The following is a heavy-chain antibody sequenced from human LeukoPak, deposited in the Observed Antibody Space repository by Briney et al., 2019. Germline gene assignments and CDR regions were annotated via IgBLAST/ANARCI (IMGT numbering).Heavy chain of an antibody. J-gene: IGHJ4*02. CDR2: ISGSGGST. CDR1: GFTFSSYA. V-gene: IGHV3-23*01. Sequence: GGSLRLSCAASGFTFSSYAMSWVRQAPGKGLEWVSAISGSGGSTYYADSVKGRFTISRDNSKNTLYLQMNSLRAEDTAVYYCARDSQQSWAYLWGQGTLVTVSS. CDR3: ARDSQQSWAYL. D-gene: IGHD2-2*01.